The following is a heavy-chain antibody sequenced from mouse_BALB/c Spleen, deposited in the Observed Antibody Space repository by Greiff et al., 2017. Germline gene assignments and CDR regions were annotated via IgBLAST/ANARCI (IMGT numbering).Heavy chain of an antibody. CDR1: GYTFTSYW. V-gene: IGHV1-69*02. J-gene: IGHJ2*01. D-gene: IGHD1-1*01. CDR2: IDPSDSYT. Sequence: QVQLQQPGAELVKPGASVKLSCKASGYTFTSYWMHWVKQRPGQGLEWIGEIDPSDSYTNYNQKFKGKATLTVDKSSSTAYMQLSSLTSEDSAVYYCARSPVVATEEYYFDYWGQGTTLTVSS. CDR3: ARSPVVATEEYYFDY.